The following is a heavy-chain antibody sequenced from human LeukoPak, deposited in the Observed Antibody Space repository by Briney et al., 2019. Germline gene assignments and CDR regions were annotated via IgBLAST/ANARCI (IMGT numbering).Heavy chain of an antibody. V-gene: IGHV3-21*01. D-gene: IGHD2/OR15-2a*01. Sequence: GGSLRLSCAASGFTFSSYSMNWVRQAPGKGLEWVSSISSSSTYIFYADSVKGRFTISRDNAKNSLYLQMNSLRAEDTAVYYCATSPLWGYAFDIWGQGTMVTVSS. CDR3: ATSPLWGYAFDI. CDR2: ISSSSTYI. J-gene: IGHJ3*02. CDR1: GFTFSSYS.